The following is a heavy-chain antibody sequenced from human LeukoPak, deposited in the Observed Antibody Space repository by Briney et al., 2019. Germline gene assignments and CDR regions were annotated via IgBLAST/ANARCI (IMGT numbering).Heavy chain of an antibody. CDR3: ASNIAVAATGY. V-gene: IGHV3-21*01. CDR2: ISSSGSYI. J-gene: IGHJ4*02. CDR1: GFTFSSYS. D-gene: IGHD6-19*01. Sequence: PGGSLRLSCAASGFTFSSYSMNSVRQAPGKGLEWVSSISSSGSYIYYADSVKGRFTISRDNAKNSLYLQMNSLRAEDTAVYYCASNIAVAATGYWGQGTLVTVSS.